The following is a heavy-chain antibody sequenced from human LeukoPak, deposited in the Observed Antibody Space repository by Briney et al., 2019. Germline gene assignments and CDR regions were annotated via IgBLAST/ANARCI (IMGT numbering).Heavy chain of an antibody. CDR3: VREGFYFFDF. Sequence: GGSLRLSCAASGFTFSSYGMHWVRQAPGKGLEWVAFIQYDGSHKYYADSVKGRFTISRDNAKNSLYLQMNSPRAEDSATYYCVREGFYFFDFWGQGTLVTVSS. V-gene: IGHV3-30*02. CDR2: IQYDGSHK. CDR1: GFTFSSYG. J-gene: IGHJ4*01.